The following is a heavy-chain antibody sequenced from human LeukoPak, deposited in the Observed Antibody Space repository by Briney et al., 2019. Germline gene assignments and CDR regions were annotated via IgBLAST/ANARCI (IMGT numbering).Heavy chain of an antibody. V-gene: IGHV3-66*01. D-gene: IGHD4-11*01. CDR1: GFTVSSNY. J-gene: IGHJ4*02. CDR3: ARASTVGYYFDY. Sequence: GGSLRLSCSASGFTVSSNYMSWVRQAPGKGLEWVSVIYSIGSTYYADSVKGRFTISRDNSKNTLYLQMNSLRAEDTAVYYCARASTVGYYFDYWGQGTLVTVSS. CDR2: IYSIGST.